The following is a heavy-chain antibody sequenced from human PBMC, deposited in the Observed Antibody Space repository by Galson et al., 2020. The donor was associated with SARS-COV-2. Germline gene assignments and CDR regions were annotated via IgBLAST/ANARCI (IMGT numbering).Heavy chain of an antibody. CDR2: IDQSGSH. J-gene: IGHJ6*02. CDR3: ARGRVVVLPSPILGLGPHYYSYTLDV. Sequence: TSETLSLTCAVYGESLSGSSWSWLRQSPGKGLEWIVEIDQSGSHNHNPSPMSRVTLFSDTSKNQLSLKLRSVTAADRGVYYCARGRVVVLPSPILGLGPHYYSYTLDVWGQGTTVTVSS. CDR1: GESLSGSS. V-gene: IGHV4-34*01. D-gene: IGHD2-21*01.